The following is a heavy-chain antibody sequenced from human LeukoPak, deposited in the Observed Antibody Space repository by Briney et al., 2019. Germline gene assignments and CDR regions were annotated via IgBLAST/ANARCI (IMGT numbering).Heavy chain of an antibody. J-gene: IGHJ4*02. D-gene: IGHD3-9*01. Sequence: GGSLRLSCADSGFTFSNYNMNWVRQAPGKAMEWVSSITSSGTYTFYADSVKGRFTISRDNSKNTLYLQMNSLRVEDTAVYYCARAPLLYFDWCYFDYWGQGTLVTVSS. V-gene: IGHV3-21*04. CDR3: ARAPLLYFDWCYFDY. CDR1: GFTFSNYN. CDR2: ITSSGTYT.